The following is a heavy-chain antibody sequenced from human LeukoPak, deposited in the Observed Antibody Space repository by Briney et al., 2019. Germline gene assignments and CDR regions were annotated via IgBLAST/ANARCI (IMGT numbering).Heavy chain of an antibody. D-gene: IGHD2-2*01. V-gene: IGHV3-74*01. J-gene: IGHJ4*02. CDR3: VSLGYCSTSSCQP. CDR2: ITSDGSGT. Sequence: PGGSLRLSCAASGFTFSNYLMHWVRQAPGKGLVWVSRITSDGSGTHYADSVKGRFTISRDNAKNTLYLQMNSLTAEDTAVYYCVSLGYCSTSSCQPWGQGALVTVSS. CDR1: GFTFSNYL.